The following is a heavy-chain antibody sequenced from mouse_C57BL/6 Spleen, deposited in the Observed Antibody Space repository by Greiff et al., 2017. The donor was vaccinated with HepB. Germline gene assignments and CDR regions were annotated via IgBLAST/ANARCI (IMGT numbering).Heavy chain of an antibody. J-gene: IGHJ2*01. CDR3: ARDRVYSNFFDY. Sequence: EVMLVESGGGLVKPGGSLKLSCAASGFTFSSYAMSWVRQTPEKRLEWVATISDGGSYTYYPDNVKGRFTISRDNAKNNLYLQMSHLKSEDTAMYYCARDRVYSNFFDYWGQGTTLTVSS. CDR1: GFTFSSYA. D-gene: IGHD2-5*01. CDR2: ISDGGSYT. V-gene: IGHV5-4*01.